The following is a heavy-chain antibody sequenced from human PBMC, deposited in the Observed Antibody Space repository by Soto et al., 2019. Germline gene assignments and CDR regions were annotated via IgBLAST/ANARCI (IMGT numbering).Heavy chain of an antibody. CDR3: VRDGPNWGKDFDF. CDR1: ELAFSSWG. J-gene: IGHJ4*02. Sequence: QLVESGGGVVQPGRSLRLSCVASELAFSSWGMHWVRQAPGKGLEWVASIWHDGSNEHYADSVKGRVAISRDNSKRTLYLQMNSLRVDDTAIYYCVRDGPNWGKDFDFWGQGTMVTVSS. CDR2: IWHDGSNE. V-gene: IGHV3-33*01. D-gene: IGHD7-27*01.